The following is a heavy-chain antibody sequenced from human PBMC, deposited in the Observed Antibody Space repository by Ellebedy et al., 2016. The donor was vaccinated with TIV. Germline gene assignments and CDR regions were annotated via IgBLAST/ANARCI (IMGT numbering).Heavy chain of an antibody. D-gene: IGHD3-22*01. CDR1: GASIRSTTHY. V-gene: IGHV4-39*07. CDR3: ARDYYDGSGLGNWFYP. J-gene: IGHJ5*02. CDR2: MYYDGSA. Sequence: SETLSLTCTVSGASIRSTTHYWGWIRQPPGKGLEWIGSMYYDGSAYYNPSLKSRVTISVDTSKNHRSLSLTSVSAAETAVYYCARDYYDGSGLGNWFYPWGQGTLVTVSS.